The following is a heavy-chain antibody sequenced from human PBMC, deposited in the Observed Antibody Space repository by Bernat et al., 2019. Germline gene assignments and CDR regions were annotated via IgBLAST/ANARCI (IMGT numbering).Heavy chain of an antibody. V-gene: IGHV3-64*01. CDR2: ISGNGDST. J-gene: IGHJ4*02. D-gene: IGHD5-24*01. CDR3: ARRDAQGDCFDY. CDR1: GFTFSSFP. Sequence: EVHLVESGGGLVQPGGSLRLSCAASGFTFSSFPMHWVRQAPGKGLEYVSGISGNGDSTYYANSVKGRFTISRDNSKNTLELQMGSLRAEDMAVYYGARRDAQGDCFDYWGQGTLVPVSS.